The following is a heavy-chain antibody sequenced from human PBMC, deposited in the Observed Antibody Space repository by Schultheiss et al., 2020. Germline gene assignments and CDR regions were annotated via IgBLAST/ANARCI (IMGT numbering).Heavy chain of an antibody. V-gene: IGHV6-1*01. J-gene: IGHJ4*02. Sequence: SQTLSLTCAISGDSVSSNSAAWNWIRQSPSSGLEWLGRTYYRSKWYNDYAVSVKSRITINRDTSKNQFSLKLNSVTAADTALYYCAKGSLMYYYALAIIDYWGQGTQVTFSA. D-gene: IGHD3-10*01. CDR2: TYYRSKWYN. CDR3: AKGSLMYYYALAIIDY. CDR1: GDSVSSNSAA.